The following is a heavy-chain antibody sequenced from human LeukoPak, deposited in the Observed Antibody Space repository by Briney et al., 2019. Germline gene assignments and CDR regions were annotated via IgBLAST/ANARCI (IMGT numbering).Heavy chain of an antibody. J-gene: IGHJ4*02. D-gene: IGHD3-22*01. Sequence: ASVNVSCKASGYIFTGYYLHWVRQAPGQGLEWMGWMNPNSGDTNYAQKFQGRVTMTRDTSITTAHVELSSLTSDDAAVYYCARGRYGLLSGYDYWGQGAMVTVSS. V-gene: IGHV1-2*02. CDR2: MNPNSGDT. CDR1: GYIFTGYY. CDR3: ARGRYGLLSGYDY.